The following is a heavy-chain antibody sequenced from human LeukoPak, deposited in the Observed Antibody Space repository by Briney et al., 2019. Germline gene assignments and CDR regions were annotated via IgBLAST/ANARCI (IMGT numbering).Heavy chain of an antibody. Sequence: GESLKVSCKGSGYSFTSYWIGWVRQMPGKGLEWMGIIYPGDSDTRYSPSFQGQVTISADKSISTAYLQWSSLKASDTAMYYCARRASRRDGYNCSFDYWGQGTLVTVSS. CDR2: IYPGDSDT. J-gene: IGHJ4*02. V-gene: IGHV5-51*01. CDR3: ARRASRRDGYNCSFDY. CDR1: GYSFTSYW. D-gene: IGHD5-24*01.